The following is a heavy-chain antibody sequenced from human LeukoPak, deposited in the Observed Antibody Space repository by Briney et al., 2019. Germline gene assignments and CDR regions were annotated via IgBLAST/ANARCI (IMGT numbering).Heavy chain of an antibody. J-gene: IGHJ4*02. Sequence: GGSLRLSCAASGFTFSTSNMNWVRQTPEKGLEWVSTITPGGSNMYYHDSVKGRFTISRDNAKNLLFLQMNSLRAEDTAVYYCARDYCSSTSCYYFDYWGQGTLVTVSS. V-gene: IGHV3-21*01. CDR1: GFTFSTSN. D-gene: IGHD2-2*01. CDR3: ARDYCSSTSCYYFDY. CDR2: ITPGGSNM.